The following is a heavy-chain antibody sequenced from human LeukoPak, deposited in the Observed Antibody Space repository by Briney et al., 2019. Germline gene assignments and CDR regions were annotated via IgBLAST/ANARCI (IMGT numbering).Heavy chain of an antibody. CDR3: ARHFDRDGYKSNAFDI. CDR1: GGSISSSSYY. CDR2: IYYSGST. J-gene: IGHJ3*02. V-gene: IGHV4-39*01. Sequence: SETLTLTCTVSGGSISSSSYYWGWIRQPPGKGLEWIGSIYYSGSTYYNPSLKSRVTISVDTSKNQFSLKLSSVTAADTAVYYCARHFDRDGYKSNAFDIWGQGTMVTVSS. D-gene: IGHD5-24*01.